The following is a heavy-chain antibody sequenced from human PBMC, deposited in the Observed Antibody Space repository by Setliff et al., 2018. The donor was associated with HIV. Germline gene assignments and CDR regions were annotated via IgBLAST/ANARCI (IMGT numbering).Heavy chain of an antibody. Sequence: GSLRLSCAASGFAFSSYGMHWVRQAPGKGLEWVTFIRFDGSSKYYADSAKGRFTISRDNSKNTLYLQMNSLRIDDTAMYYCMKLGARDGSGSWGHGTLVTVSS. CDR3: MKLGARDGSGS. J-gene: IGHJ4*01. V-gene: IGHV3-30*02. CDR1: GFAFSSYG. D-gene: IGHD3-10*01. CDR2: IRFDGSSK.